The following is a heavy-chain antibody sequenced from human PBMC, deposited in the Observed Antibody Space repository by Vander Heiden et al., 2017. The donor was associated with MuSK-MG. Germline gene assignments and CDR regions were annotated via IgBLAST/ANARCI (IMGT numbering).Heavy chain of an antibody. J-gene: IGHJ4*02. Sequence: QVQLVQSGAEVKKPGASVKVSCKASGYTFTASYIHWVRQAPGQGLEWMGWISPNSGGTNYAQKFQDRVTLTRDTSITTAYMELSGLRYDDTAVYYCARVIPYDSDGYNQDFFDYWGQGTLVTVSS. CDR2: ISPNSGGT. CDR3: ARVIPYDSDGYNQDFFDY. CDR1: GYTFTASY. D-gene: IGHD3-22*01. V-gene: IGHV1-2*02.